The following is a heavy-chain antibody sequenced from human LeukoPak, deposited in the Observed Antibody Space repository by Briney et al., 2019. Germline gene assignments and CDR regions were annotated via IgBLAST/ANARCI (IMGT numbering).Heavy chain of an antibody. D-gene: IGHD3-22*01. J-gene: IGHJ3*02. CDR3: ARAHYYDSSGYYTPIDI. V-gene: IGHV1-18*01. CDR1: GYTFTSYG. CDR2: ISAYNGNT. Sequence: GASVKVSCKASGYTFTSYGISWVRQAPGQGLEWMGRISAYNGNTNYAQKLQGRVTMTTDTSTSTAYMELRSLRSDDTAVYYCARAHYYDSSGYYTPIDIWGQGTMVTVSS.